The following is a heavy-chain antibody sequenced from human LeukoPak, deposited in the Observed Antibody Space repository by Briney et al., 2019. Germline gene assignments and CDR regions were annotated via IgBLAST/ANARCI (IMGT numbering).Heavy chain of an antibody. V-gene: IGHV3-66*01. Sequence: GGSLRLSCAAFGFIVRSNHINWVRQAPGKGLEWVSITYSGDTTYYADSVKGRFIISRDDSRNTLSLQMNDLRVEDTAVYYCARERPDSRNLDSWGRGALVAVCS. J-gene: IGHJ4*02. CDR3: ARERPDSRNLDS. CDR2: TYSGDTT. D-gene: IGHD1-14*01. CDR1: GFIVRSNH.